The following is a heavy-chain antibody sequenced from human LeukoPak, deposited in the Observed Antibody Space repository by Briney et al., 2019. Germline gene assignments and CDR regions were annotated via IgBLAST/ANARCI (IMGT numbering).Heavy chain of an antibody. CDR2: INPNSGGT. V-gene: IGHV1-2*02. J-gene: IGHJ5*02. CDR3: ASFGDMVGATTVEPNWFDP. D-gene: IGHD1-26*01. CDR1: GYTFTGYY. Sequence: GASVKVSCKASGYTFTGYYMHWVRQAPGQGLEWMGWINPNSGGTNYAQKFQGRVTMTRDTSISTAYMELSRLRSDDTAVYYCASFGDMVGATTVEPNWFDPWGQGTLVTVSS.